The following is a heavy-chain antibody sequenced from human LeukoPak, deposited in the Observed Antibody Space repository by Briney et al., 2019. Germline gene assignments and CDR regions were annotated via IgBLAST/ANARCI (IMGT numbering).Heavy chain of an antibody. CDR3: ATGVRYSSSWPSGYFQH. D-gene: IGHD6-13*01. CDR2: FDPEDGET. J-gene: IGHJ1*01. Sequence: ASVKVSFKVSGYTLTELSMHWVRQAPGKGLEWMGGFDPEDGETIYAQKFQGRVTMTEDTSTDTAYMELSSLRSEDTAVYYCATGVRYSSSWPSGYFQHWGQGTLVTVSS. CDR1: GYTLTELS. V-gene: IGHV1-24*01.